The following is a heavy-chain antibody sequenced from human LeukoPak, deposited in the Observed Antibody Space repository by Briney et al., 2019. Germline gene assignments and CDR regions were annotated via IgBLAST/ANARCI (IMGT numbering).Heavy chain of an antibody. D-gene: IGHD3-9*01. CDR2: INHSGST. J-gene: IGHJ4*02. Sequence: SETLSLTCAAYGGSISGYYWSWIRKHPGKGLDWIGEINHSGSTNYNPSLKSRVTISVDTSKNQFSLKLSSVTAADTAVYYCASFETPRGYWGQGTLVTVSS. CDR1: GGSISGYY. V-gene: IGHV4-34*01. CDR3: ASFETPRGY.